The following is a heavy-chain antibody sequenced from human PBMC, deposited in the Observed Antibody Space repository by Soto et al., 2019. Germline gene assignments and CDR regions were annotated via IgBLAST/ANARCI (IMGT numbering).Heavy chain of an antibody. D-gene: IGHD1-26*01. J-gene: IGHJ4*02. V-gene: IGHV3-30*18. CDR3: AKERTYSVASGFDY. CDR1: GFTFTTYG. Sequence: QVQLVDSGGGVVQPGRSLRLSCAASGFTFTTYGMHWVRRAPGKGLEWVAVISDDGSHAYYADSVKGRFTISRDNSKNTLYLQINSLRVEDTAVYYCAKERTYSVASGFDYWGRGTLVTVSS. CDR2: ISDDGSHA.